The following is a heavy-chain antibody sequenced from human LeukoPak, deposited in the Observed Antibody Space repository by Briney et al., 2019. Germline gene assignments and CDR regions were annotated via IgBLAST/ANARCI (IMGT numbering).Heavy chain of an antibody. V-gene: IGHV1-2*02. CDR1: GYSFTAYY. J-gene: IGHJ4*02. D-gene: IGHD3-10*01. CDR2: IHPRRGDT. Sequence: ASVKVSCKTSGYSFTAYYIHWVRQAPGQGLEWMGWIHPRRGDTNYAQKLQGRVTMTRDTSISTAYLELSSLRSDDTAVYYGARDGDYGTGSYYRGCIDSWGQGTPVTVSP. CDR3: ARDGDYGTGSYYRGCIDS.